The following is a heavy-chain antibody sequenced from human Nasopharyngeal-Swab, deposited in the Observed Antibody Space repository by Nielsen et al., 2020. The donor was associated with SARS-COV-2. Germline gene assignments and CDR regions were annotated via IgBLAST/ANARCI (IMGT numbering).Heavy chain of an antibody. J-gene: IGHJ4*02. V-gene: IGHV1-18*04. CDR2: ISTYSGNT. D-gene: IGHD3-9*01. Sequence: ASVKVSCKASGYNFISYGVTWVRQAPGQGLEWMGWISTYSGNTDYAQKFQGRVTMTTDKSTHTVYMELRSLRSDDTAVYYCTRHFDIVTGYELFFDYWGQGTLVTVSS. CDR1: GYNFISYG. CDR3: TRHFDIVTGYELFFDY.